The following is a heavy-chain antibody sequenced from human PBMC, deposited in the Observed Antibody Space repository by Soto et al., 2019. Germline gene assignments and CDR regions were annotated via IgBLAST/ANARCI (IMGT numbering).Heavy chain of an antibody. D-gene: IGHD3-3*01. CDR2: IIPIFGTA. CDR1: GGTFSSYA. J-gene: IGHJ6*02. Sequence: SVKVSCKASGGTFSSYAISWVRQAPGQGLEWMGGIIPIFGTANYAQKFQGRVTITADKSTSTASMELTSLRSEDTAVYYCARGNRPIFGVPDPPYYYYGMDVWGQGTTVTVAS. V-gene: IGHV1-69*06. CDR3: ARGNRPIFGVPDPPYYYYGMDV.